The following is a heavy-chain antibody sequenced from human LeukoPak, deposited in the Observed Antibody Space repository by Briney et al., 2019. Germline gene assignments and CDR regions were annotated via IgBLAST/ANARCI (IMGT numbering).Heavy chain of an antibody. D-gene: IGHD3-9*01. CDR2: IYSSGDT. J-gene: IGHJ4*02. CDR1: GFTVRTNY. V-gene: IGHV3-66*01. Sequence: PGGSLRLSCTASGFTVRTNYMSWVRQAPGKGLEWVSVIYSSGDTYYADSVTGRFTISRDDSKNTLYLQMSSLRAEDTAVHYCARAYYDILTTDSWGQGTLVSVSS. CDR3: ARAYYDILTTDS.